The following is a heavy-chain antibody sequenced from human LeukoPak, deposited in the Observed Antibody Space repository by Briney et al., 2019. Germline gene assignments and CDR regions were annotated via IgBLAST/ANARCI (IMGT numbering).Heavy chain of an antibody. CDR1: GFTFSSYA. CDR2: IGNAGRT. J-gene: IGHJ4*02. V-gene: IGHV3-23*01. Sequence: PGGSLRLSCLASGFTFSSYAMSWVRQAPGKGLEWVSHIGNAGRTDYADSVKGRFTISRDGSENKVYLQMTSLRAEDTSVYYCARSNGGVPIAGGHSSGWADYWGQGALVTVSS. CDR3: ARSNGGVPIAGGHSSGWADY. D-gene: IGHD6-19*01.